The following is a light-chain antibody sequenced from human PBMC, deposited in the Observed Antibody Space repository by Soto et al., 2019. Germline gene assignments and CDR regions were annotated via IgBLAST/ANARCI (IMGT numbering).Light chain of an antibody. CDR3: QQYNNWPRT. Sequence: EIVMTQSPATVSVSPGERATLSCRASQSVSSNLAWYQQKPGQAPRLLIYGASTRATGIPARFSGSGSGTDFNLNIASLEPEDSAFYNCQQYNNWPRTFGQGTKVDIK. CDR2: GAS. J-gene: IGKJ1*01. CDR1: QSVSSN. V-gene: IGKV3-15*01.